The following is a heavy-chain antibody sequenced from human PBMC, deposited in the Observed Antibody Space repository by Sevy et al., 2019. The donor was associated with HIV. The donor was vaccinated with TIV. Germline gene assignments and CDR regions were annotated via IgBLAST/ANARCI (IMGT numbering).Heavy chain of an antibody. CDR3: ARDHVKDGKGGDYYYHAMDV. V-gene: IGHV3-11*01. CDR1: GFTLSDYY. J-gene: IGHJ6*02. Sequence: GGSLRLSCTASGFTLSDYYISWIRQAPGKGLQWISYMSGSDDSGGDDTIYYADAVNGRFTISRDNAKNSLYLQMSSLRADDTAVYYCARDHVKDGKGGDYYYHAMDVWGRGTTVTVSS. D-gene: IGHD3-16*01. CDR2: MSGSDDSGGDDTI.